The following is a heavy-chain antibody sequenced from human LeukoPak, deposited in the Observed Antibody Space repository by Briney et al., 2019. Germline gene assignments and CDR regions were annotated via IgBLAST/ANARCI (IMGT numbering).Heavy chain of an antibody. CDR3: AREGEDCSGGSCYSGWFDP. V-gene: IGHV4-59*01. D-gene: IGHD2-15*01. Sequence: SETLSLTCTVSGGSISSYYWSWIRQPPGKGLEWIGYIYYSGSTNYNPSLKSRVTISVDTSKNQFSLKLSSVTAADTAVYYCAREGEDCSGGSCYSGWFDPWGQGTLVTVSS. CDR2: IYYSGST. J-gene: IGHJ5*02. CDR1: GGSISSYY.